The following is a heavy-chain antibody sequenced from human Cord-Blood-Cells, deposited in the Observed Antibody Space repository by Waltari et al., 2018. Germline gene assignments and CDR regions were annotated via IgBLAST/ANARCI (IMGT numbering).Heavy chain of an antibody. CDR1: GFTFSGYW. CDR2: IKQDGSEK. V-gene: IGHV3-7*01. Sequence: EGQLVESGGGLVQPGWSLRLSCAAAGFTFSGYWMSWVRQATGKGLEWVANIKQDGSEKYYVDSVKGRFTISRDNAKNSLYLQMNSLRAEDTAVYYCARVSRSSGYWGQGTLVTVSS. D-gene: IGHD6-19*01. CDR3: ARVSRSSGY. J-gene: IGHJ4*02.